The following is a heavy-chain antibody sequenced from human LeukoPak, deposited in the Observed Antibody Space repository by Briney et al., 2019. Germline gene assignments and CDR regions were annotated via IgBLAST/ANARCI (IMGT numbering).Heavy chain of an antibody. Sequence: PSETLSLTCAVSDGSFGPYYWSWIRQPPGKGLEYIGESNHSRSTNYNPSLKGRVTISVDKSKNQFSLRLSSLTAADTAVYFCARGRNLYIFDIWGQGTMVTVSS. CDR2: SNHSRST. CDR3: ARGRNLYIFDI. J-gene: IGHJ3*02. CDR1: DGSFGPYY. D-gene: IGHD2-2*02. V-gene: IGHV4-34*01.